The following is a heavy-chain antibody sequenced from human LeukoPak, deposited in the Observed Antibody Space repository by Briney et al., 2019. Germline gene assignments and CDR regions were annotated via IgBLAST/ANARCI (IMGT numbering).Heavy chain of an antibody. D-gene: IGHD6-6*01. CDR1: GDSVSSNSAA. CDR3: ARDSSSSPVYYYYYYGMDV. Sequence: SQTLSLTCAISGDSVSSNSAAWNWIRQSPSRGLEWLGKTYYRSKWYNDYAVSVKSRITINPDTSKNQFSLQLNSVTPEDTAVYCCARDSSSSPVYYYYYYGMDVWGQGTTVTVSS. V-gene: IGHV6-1*01. CDR2: TYYRSKWYN. J-gene: IGHJ6*02.